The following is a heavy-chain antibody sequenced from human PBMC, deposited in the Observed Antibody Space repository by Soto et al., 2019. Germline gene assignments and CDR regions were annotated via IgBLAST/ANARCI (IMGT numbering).Heavy chain of an antibody. CDR2: IIPIFGTA. J-gene: IGHJ6*02. Sequence: SVKGSCKASGGTFSSYAISWVRQAPGQGLEWMGGIIPIFGTANYAQKFQGRVTITADESTSTAYMELSSLRSEDTAVYYCARNQWLVRDYYYGMDFWGQGTTVTVSS. V-gene: IGHV1-69*13. CDR3: ARNQWLVRDYYYGMDF. D-gene: IGHD6-19*01. CDR1: GGTFSSYA.